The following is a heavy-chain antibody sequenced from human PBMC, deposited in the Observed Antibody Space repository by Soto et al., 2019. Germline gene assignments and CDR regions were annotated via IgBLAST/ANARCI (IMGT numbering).Heavy chain of an antibody. V-gene: IGHV3-30-3*01. J-gene: IGHJ4*02. CDR2: ISHNGNSQ. Sequence: QVRLEESGGGGVQAGTSLRLSCVASGFVFGANAMHWVRQAPGKGLEWVSMISHNGNSQHYADSVKGRFTFPRDNSKSRLFLQMDGLRADDTAIYYCARTGYSAYDYWGTYIVYWRQGTLVTVSS. CDR1: GFVFGANA. CDR3: ARTGYSAYDYWGTYIVY. D-gene: IGHD5-12*01.